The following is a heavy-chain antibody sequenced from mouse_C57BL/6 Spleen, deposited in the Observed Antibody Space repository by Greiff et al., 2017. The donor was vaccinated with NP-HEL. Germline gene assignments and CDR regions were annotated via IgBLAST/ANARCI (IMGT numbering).Heavy chain of an antibody. Sequence: QVQLQQPGAELVRPGSSVKLSCKASGYTFTSYWMHWVKQRPIQGLEWIGNIDPSDSETHYNQKFKDKATLTVDKSSSTAYMHLSSLTSEDSAVYNYARDGYNVFDYWGQGTTLTVSS. D-gene: IGHD2-3*01. CDR1: GYTFTSYW. J-gene: IGHJ2*01. CDR3: ARDGYNVFDY. V-gene: IGHV1-52*01. CDR2: IDPSDSET.